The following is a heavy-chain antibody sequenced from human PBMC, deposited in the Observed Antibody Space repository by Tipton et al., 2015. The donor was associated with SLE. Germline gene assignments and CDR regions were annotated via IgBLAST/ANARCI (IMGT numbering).Heavy chain of an antibody. V-gene: IGHV4-34*01. CDR2: INHSGST. D-gene: IGHD5-18*01. Sequence: TLSLTCAVYGGSFSGYYWSWIRQPPGKGLEWIGEINHSGSTNYNPSLKSRVTMSLDTSKNQVSLKVRSVTAADTAVYYCARGGLGYSYYYYMDVWGKGTTVTVSS. CDR1: GGSFSGYY. J-gene: IGHJ6*03. CDR3: ARGGLGYSYYYYMDV.